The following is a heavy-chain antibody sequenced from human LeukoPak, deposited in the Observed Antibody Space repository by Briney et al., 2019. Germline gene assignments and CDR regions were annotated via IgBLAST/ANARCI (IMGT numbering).Heavy chain of an antibody. Sequence: ASVKVSCKASGGTFSSYAISWVRQAPGQGLEWMGGIIPIFGTANYAQKFQGRVTITADKPTSTAYMELSSLRSDDTAVYYCAKVWVAAGFDPWGQGTLVTVSS. V-gene: IGHV1-69*06. D-gene: IGHD3-16*01. CDR3: AKVWVAAGFDP. CDR2: IIPIFGTA. J-gene: IGHJ5*02. CDR1: GGTFSSYA.